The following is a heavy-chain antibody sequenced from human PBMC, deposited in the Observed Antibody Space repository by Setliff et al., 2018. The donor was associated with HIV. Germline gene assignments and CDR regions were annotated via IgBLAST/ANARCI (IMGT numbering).Heavy chain of an antibody. CDR3: VRDKWLVPDTFDI. Sequence: GGSLRLSCAASGFTFSSYAMTWVRQAPGKGLEWVSAISGSGGSTYYADSVKGRFIISRDNSKNTLYLQMNSLRAQDTALYYCVRDKWLVPDTFDIWGQGTMVTVSS. CDR2: ISGSGGST. D-gene: IGHD6-19*01. CDR1: GFTFSSYA. J-gene: IGHJ3*02. V-gene: IGHV3-23*01.